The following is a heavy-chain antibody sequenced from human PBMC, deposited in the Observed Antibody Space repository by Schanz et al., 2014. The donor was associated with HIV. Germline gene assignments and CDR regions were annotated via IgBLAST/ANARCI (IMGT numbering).Heavy chain of an antibody. CDR2: ISGSGGST. J-gene: IGHJ5*01. Sequence: EVQLLESGGGLVQPGGSLRLSCAASGFTFSSYAMSWVRQAAGKGLEWVSVISGSGGSTYYADSVKGRFTISRDNSKNTLYLQMNTLRAEDTAIYYCARDLGYYGSGSHNWFDSWGQGTLVAVSS. CDR3: ARDLGYYGSGSHNWFDS. V-gene: IGHV3-23*01. CDR1: GFTFSSYA. D-gene: IGHD3-10*01.